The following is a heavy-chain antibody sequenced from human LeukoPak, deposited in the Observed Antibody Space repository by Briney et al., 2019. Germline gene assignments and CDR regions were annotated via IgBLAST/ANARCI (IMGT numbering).Heavy chain of an antibody. J-gene: IGHJ5*02. CDR3: ARASNLQSTIRRSSSWYSRVFYWFDP. CDR2: MNPNSGNT. D-gene: IGHD6-13*01. Sequence: ASVKVSCKASEYTFTSYDINWVRQATGQGLEWMGWMNPNSGNTGYAQKFQGRVTMTRNTSISTAYMELSSLRSEDTAVYYCARASNLQSTIRRSSSWYSRVFYWFDPWGQGTLVTVSS. V-gene: IGHV1-8*01. CDR1: EYTFTSYD.